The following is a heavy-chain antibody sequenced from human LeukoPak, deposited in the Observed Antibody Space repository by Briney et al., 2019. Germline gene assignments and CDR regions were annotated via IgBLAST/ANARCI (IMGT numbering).Heavy chain of an antibody. CDR3: ARVPSSGWYGGYFDY. CDR1: GYTFTSYY. J-gene: IGHJ4*02. D-gene: IGHD6-19*01. Sequence: ASVKVSCKASGYTFTSYYIHWVRQAPGQGLEWMGRINPNSGGTNYAQKFQGRVTMTRDTSISTAYMELSRLRSDDTAVYYCARVPSSGWYGGYFDYWGQGTLVTVSS. CDR2: INPNSGGT. V-gene: IGHV1-2*06.